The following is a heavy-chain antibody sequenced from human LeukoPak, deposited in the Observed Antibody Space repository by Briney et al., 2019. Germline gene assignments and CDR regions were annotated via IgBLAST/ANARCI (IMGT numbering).Heavy chain of an antibody. D-gene: IGHD1-26*01. CDR3: ARTLSRGSYDY. CDR1: GYTFTNYG. Sequence: ASVKVSCKASGYTFTNYGISWVRQAPGQGLKWMGWISAYNGNTNYAQKFQGRVTMTTDTSTSTAYMELRSLRSDNTALYYCARTLSRGSYDYWGQGSLVTVSS. CDR2: ISAYNGNT. V-gene: IGHV1-18*01. J-gene: IGHJ4*02.